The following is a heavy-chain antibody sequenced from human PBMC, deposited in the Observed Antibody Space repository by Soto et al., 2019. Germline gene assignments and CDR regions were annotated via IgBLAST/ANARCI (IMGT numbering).Heavy chain of an antibody. D-gene: IGHD6-25*01. J-gene: IGHJ4*02. V-gene: IGHV1-69*13. CDR2: IIPIFGTA. CDR3: AKPDPATGGVLDY. CDR1: GYTFTGYY. Sequence: SVKVSCKASGYTFTGYYMHWVRQAPGQGLEWMGGIIPIFGTANYAQKFQGRVTITADESTSTAYMELSSLRSEDTAVYYCAKPDPATGGVLDYWGQGTLVTVST.